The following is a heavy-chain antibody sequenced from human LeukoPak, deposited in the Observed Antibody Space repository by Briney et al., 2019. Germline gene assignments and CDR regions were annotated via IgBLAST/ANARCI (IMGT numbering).Heavy chain of an antibody. Sequence: PSETLSLTCAVSGYSITSSSWWGWIRQPPGKGLEWIGYIYHSGTTYYNPSLQSRVTMSVDTSKNQFSLKLSSVTAVDTAVYYCARKENVYYYFDYWGQGTLVAVSS. J-gene: IGHJ4*02. CDR1: GYSITSSSW. CDR2: IYHSGTT. D-gene: IGHD3-10*01. V-gene: IGHV4-28*01. CDR3: ARKENVYYYFDY.